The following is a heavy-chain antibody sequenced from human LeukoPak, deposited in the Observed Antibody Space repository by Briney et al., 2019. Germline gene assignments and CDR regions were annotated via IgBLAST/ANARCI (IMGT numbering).Heavy chain of an antibody. CDR3: VTNAGPAAGDAFDI. CDR2: INHSGST. V-gene: IGHV4-34*01. CDR1: GGSFSGYC. Sequence: SETLSLTCTVYGGSFSGYCWSWIRQPPGKGLEWVGEINHSGSTNYNPSLKSRVTISVDTSKNQFSLKLTSMTAADAAVYYCVTNAGPAAGDAFDIWGQGTMVTVSS. J-gene: IGHJ3*02. D-gene: IGHD2-2*01.